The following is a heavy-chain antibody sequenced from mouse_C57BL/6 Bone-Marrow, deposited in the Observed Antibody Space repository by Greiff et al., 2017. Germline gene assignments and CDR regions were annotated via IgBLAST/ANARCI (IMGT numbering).Heavy chain of an antibody. CDR2: ISSGSSTI. Sequence: DVHLVESGGGLVKPGGSLKLSCAASGFTFSDYGMHWVRQAPEKGLEWVAYISSGSSTIYYADTVKGRFTISRDNAKNTLFLQMTSLRSEDTAMYYCAKDSSGPFAYWGQGTLVTVSA. V-gene: IGHV5-17*01. CDR3: AKDSSGPFAY. CDR1: GFTFSDYG. J-gene: IGHJ3*01. D-gene: IGHD3-2*02.